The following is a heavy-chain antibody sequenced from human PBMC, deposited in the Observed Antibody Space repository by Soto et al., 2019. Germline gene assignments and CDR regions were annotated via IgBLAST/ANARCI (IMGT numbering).Heavy chain of an antibody. V-gene: IGHV4-30-4*01. J-gene: IGHJ4*02. D-gene: IGHD4-17*01. CDR2: IYHSGSS. CDR3: ASDLLDTTVDYYFDS. CDR1: GGSLSSGTYY. Sequence: KTSETLSLTCTVSGGSLSSGTYYWSWIRQPPGKGLEWIGYIYHSGSSQSNPSLKSRVTISIDTSKNQFSLELRSVTAADTAVYYCASDLLDTTVDYYFDSWGPGRLVTVSS.